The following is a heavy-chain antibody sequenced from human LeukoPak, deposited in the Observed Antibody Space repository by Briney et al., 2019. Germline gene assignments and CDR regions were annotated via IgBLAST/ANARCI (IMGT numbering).Heavy chain of an antibody. CDR2: ISATSSDI. D-gene: IGHD5-12*01. CDR1: GFDFESYT. J-gene: IGHJ4*02. CDR3: AKGLFSAFDKYLVS. V-gene: IGHV3-21*04. Sequence: PGGSLSLSCAAAGFDFESYTMTWVRQAPGKGLEWVSLISATSSDINYAESVRGRFTITRDNAKNSLFLQMDSLRVEDTAIYYSAKGLFSAFDKYLVSWCQGTLVTVSS.